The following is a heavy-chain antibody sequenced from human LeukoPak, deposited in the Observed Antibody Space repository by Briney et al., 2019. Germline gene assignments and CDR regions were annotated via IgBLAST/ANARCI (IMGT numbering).Heavy chain of an antibody. CDR3: AKDQLYYYGLGSPDY. Sequence: GGSLRLSCAASGFTFSSYSMNWVRQAPGKGLEWVSSISSSSTYIYYADSVKGRFTISRDNAKNSLYLQMNSLRAEDTAVYYCAKDQLYYYGLGSPDYWGQGTLVTVSS. V-gene: IGHV3-21*01. CDR2: ISSSSTYI. CDR1: GFTFSSYS. D-gene: IGHD3-10*01. J-gene: IGHJ4*02.